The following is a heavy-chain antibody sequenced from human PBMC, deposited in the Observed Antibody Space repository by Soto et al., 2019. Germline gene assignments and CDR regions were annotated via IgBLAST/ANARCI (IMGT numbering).Heavy chain of an antibody. Sequence: GGSLRLSCAVSGFTFSDYYMSWIRQAPGKGLEWLSYISGTGSYTNYADSVKGRFTISRDNAKNSLYLQMNSLRAEDTAMYYCARAPTGRYDFWSGSNYYHYGMDVWGQGTTVTVSS. D-gene: IGHD3-3*01. CDR3: ARAPTGRYDFWSGSNYYHYGMDV. J-gene: IGHJ6*02. CDR2: ISGTGSYT. CDR1: GFTFSDYY. V-gene: IGHV3-11*06.